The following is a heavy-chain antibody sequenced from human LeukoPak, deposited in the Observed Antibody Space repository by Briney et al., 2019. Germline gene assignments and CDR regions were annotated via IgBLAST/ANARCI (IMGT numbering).Heavy chain of an antibody. CDR1: GYTFTSYG. J-gene: IGHJ4*02. D-gene: IGHD1-1*01. CDR3: ARAHRQLERLGRYYFDY. Sequence: ASVKVSCKASGYTFTSYGINWVRQAPGQGLEWMGGIIPIFGTANYAQKFQGSVTITADESTSTAYMELSSLRSEDTAVYYCARAHRQLERLGRYYFDYWGQGTLVTVSS. CDR2: IIPIFGTA. V-gene: IGHV1-69*13.